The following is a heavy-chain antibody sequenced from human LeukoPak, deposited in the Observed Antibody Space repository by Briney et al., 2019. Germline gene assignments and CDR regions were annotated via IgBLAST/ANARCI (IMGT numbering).Heavy chain of an antibody. CDR2: ISYDGSNK. CDR1: GFTFSSYV. D-gene: IGHD6-19*01. CDR3: AKGIAVASFDY. J-gene: IGHJ4*02. Sequence: GGSLRLSCAASGFTFSSYVMHWVRQAPGKGLEWVAVISYDGSNKYYADSVKGRFTISRDNSKNTLYLQMNSLRAEDTAVYYCAKGIAVASFDYWGQGTLVTVSS. V-gene: IGHV3-30*18.